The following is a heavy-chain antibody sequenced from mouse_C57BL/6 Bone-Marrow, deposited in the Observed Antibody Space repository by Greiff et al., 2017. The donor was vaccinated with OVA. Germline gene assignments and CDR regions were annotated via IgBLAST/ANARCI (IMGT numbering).Heavy chain of an antibody. Sequence: QVQLQQPGAELVKPGASVKLSCKASGYTFTSYWMQWVKQRPGQGLEWIGEIDPSDSYTNYNQKFKGKATLTVDTSSSTAYMQLSSLTSEDSAVYYGARWGRGWYFDVWGTGTTVTVSS. J-gene: IGHJ1*03. CDR2: IDPSDSYT. CDR1: GYTFTSYW. CDR3: ARWGRGWYFDV. V-gene: IGHV1-50*01. D-gene: IGHD1-1*01.